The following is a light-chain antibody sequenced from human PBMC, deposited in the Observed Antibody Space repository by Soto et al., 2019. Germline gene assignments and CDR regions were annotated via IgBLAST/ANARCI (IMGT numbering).Light chain of an antibody. J-gene: IGLJ2*01. CDR2: DVS. CDR1: SSDVGGYNY. V-gene: IGLV2-14*01. CDR3: SSYTGSSTYVV. Sequence: QSALTQPASVSGSPGQSITISCTGTSSDVGGYNYVSWYQLYPGKAPKLMIYDVSNRPSGVSNRFSGSKSGNTASLTISGLQAEDEADYYCSSYTGSSTYVVFGGGTKLTVL.